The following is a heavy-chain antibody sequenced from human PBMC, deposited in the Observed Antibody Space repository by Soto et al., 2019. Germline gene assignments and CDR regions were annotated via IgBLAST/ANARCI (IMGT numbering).Heavy chain of an antibody. CDR1: GYTFIRYG. Sequence: QVQLAQSANEVKKPGASVRVSCKAAGYTFIRYGIAWVRQAPGQGLEWMGWISPYNDYTVYAQKFQGRVSMTADTXTRXVYMNLRGLKSDDTAVYYCARGGYYDNSWGKLSHYGLDVWGQXXSV. J-gene: IGHJ6*02. V-gene: IGHV1-18*01. D-gene: IGHD3-16*01. CDR3: ARGGYYDNSWGKLSHYGLDV. CDR2: ISPYNDYT.